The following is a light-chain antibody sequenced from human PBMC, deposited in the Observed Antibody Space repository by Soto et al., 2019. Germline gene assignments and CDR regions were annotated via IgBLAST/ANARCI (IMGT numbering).Light chain of an antibody. CDR1: QDIGIR. J-gene: IGKJ5*01. CDR3: LQHKSFPFT. V-gene: IGKV1-17*01. Sequence: DLQMTQSPSSLSASVGDRVTITCRASQDIGIRLGWYQQKPRKAPKRLIYAASSLESGVPSSFSGSGSGTEFTLTISSLQPEDFATYYCLQHKSFPFTFGQGTRLDIK. CDR2: AAS.